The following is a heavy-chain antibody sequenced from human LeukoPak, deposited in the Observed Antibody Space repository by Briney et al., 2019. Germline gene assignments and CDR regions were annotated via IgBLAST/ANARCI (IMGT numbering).Heavy chain of an antibody. CDR1: GFTFNSYN. CDR2: ISGSGGRT. J-gene: IGHJ5*02. CDR3: ARDLLPLGGTLGNWFDP. Sequence: GGSLRLSCVASGFTFNSYNINWVRQAPGKGLEWVATISGSGGRTFHAGSVKGRFTISRDNSMNTLFLQMNSLRVDDTAVYYCARDLLPLGGTLGNWFDPWGQGTLVTVSA. V-gene: IGHV3-23*01. D-gene: IGHD1-26*01.